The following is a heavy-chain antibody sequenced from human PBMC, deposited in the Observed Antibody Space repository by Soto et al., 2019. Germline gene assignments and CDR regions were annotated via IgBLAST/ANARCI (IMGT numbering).Heavy chain of an antibody. V-gene: IGHV3-30*03. D-gene: IGHD2-2*02. CDR2: ISYDGSNK. CDR3: ASGRYCSSISCYIDY. CDR1: GFTFSSYG. J-gene: IGHJ4*02. Sequence: GGSLRLSCASSGFTFSSYGMHWVRQAPGKGLEWVAVISYDGSNKYYADSVKGRFTISRDNSKNTLYLQMNSLRDEDTAVYYCASGRYCSSISCYIDYWGQGTLVTVSS.